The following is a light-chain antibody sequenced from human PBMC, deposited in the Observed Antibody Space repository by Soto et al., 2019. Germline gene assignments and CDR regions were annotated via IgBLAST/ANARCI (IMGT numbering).Light chain of an antibody. CDR2: WAS. CDR3: QQYCTTPWT. CDR1: QSVLYSSNNKNY. J-gene: IGKJ1*01. V-gene: IGKV4-1*01. Sequence: DIVMTQSPDSLAVSLGERATINCKSSQSVLYSSNNKNYLAWYQQKPGQPPKALIYWASTRESGVPDRFSGSGSGTDFTLTISSLQAEDVAVYYCQQYCTTPWTFGQGTKVDIK.